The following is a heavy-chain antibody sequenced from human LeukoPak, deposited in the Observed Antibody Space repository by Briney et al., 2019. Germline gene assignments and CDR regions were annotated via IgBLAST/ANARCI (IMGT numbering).Heavy chain of an antibody. CDR1: GFTFSSYA. V-gene: IGHV3-23*01. J-gene: IGHJ4*02. CDR2: ISNSAGST. D-gene: IGHD3-10*01. CDR3: AKRASGSGTSLYYFDY. Sequence: PGGSLRLSCAASGFTFSSYAMGWVRQAPGKGLEWVSVISNSAGSTFYADSVKGRFTISRDNSKNTPYLQMNSLRAEDTAVYYCAKRASGSGTSLYYFDYWGQGTLVTVSS.